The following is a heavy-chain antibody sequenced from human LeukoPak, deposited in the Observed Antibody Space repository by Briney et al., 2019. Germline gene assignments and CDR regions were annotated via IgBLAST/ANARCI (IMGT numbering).Heavy chain of an antibody. D-gene: IGHD6-13*01. Sequence: GGSLRLSCAASGFTFSDYYMSWIRQAPGKGLEWVSYISSSGSAVYDADSVKGRFTISRGNAKNSLYLQMNSLRAEDTAVYYCARVGSTAAAGTTDYWGQGILVTVSS. V-gene: IGHV3-11*04. J-gene: IGHJ4*02. CDR2: ISSSGSAV. CDR3: ARVGSTAAAGTTDY. CDR1: GFTFSDYY.